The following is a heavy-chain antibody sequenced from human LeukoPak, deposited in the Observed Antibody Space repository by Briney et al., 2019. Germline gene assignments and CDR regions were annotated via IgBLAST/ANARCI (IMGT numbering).Heavy chain of an antibody. CDR3: ARAPSGSYYGY. D-gene: IGHD1-26*01. Sequence: GGSLRLSCAASGFTFSNYAMSWVRQTPGKGLEWVAVISYDGSNKYYADSVKGRFTISRDNSKNTLYLQMNSLRAEDTAVYYCARAPSGSYYGYWGQGTLVTVSS. CDR2: ISYDGSNK. CDR1: GFTFSNYA. V-gene: IGHV3-30*04. J-gene: IGHJ4*02.